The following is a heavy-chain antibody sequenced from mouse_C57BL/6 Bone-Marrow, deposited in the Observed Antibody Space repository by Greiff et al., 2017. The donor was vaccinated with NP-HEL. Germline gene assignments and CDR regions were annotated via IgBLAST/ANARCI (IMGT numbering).Heavy chain of an antibody. D-gene: IGHD2-4*01. CDR3: ATIYYDYDDY. CDR2: IYPRSGNT. CDR1: GYTFTSYG. V-gene: IGHV1-81*01. Sequence: VKLMESGAELARPGASVKLSCKASGYTFTSYGISWVKQRTGQGLEWIGEIYPRSGNTYYNEKFKGKATLTADKSSSTAYMELRSLTSEDSAVYFCATIYYDYDDYWGQGTTLTVSS. J-gene: IGHJ2*01.